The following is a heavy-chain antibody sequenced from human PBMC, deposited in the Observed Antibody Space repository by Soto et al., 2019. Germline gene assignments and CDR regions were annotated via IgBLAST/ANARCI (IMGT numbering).Heavy chain of an antibody. D-gene: IGHD3-22*01. J-gene: IGHJ4*02. CDR1: GFTFNIYA. V-gene: IGHV3-23*01. Sequence: EVQLLESGGDLIQPGGSLRLSCAASGFTFNIYAMTWVRQAPGKGLEWVSAISRYGDFTYYAESVEGRFTISRDNSKNKLYLQMNSLRAEDTAVYYCAKDRYLDHDSRGYLFDNWGQGTLVTVSS. CDR2: ISRYGDFT. CDR3: AKDRYLDHDSRGYLFDN.